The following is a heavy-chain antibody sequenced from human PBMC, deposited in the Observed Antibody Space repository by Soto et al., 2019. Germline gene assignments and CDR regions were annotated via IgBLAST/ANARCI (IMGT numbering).Heavy chain of an antibody. D-gene: IGHD6-6*01. J-gene: IGHJ4*02. CDR1: GGSISTNW. Sequence: QVQLQESGPGLVKPSGTLSLTCAVSGGSISTNWWSWVRQPPGKGQEWIGEIYHSGTTNYNPSLRSRVTISIDNSKTQLSLNLTSVTAADTAVYYCASHISFPRPRRFDYWGQGTLVTVSS. CDR3: ASHISFPRPRRFDY. V-gene: IGHV4-4*02. CDR2: IYHSGTT.